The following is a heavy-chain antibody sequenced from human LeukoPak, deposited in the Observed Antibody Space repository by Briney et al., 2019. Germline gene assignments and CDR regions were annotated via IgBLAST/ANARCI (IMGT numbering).Heavy chain of an antibody. J-gene: IGHJ4*02. CDR3: ARAFTPGIRKALWIGDSL. CDR1: GFTFSSYA. CDR2: VSAHGLDK. V-gene: IGHV3-30*04. D-gene: IGHD3-10*01. Sequence: PGTSLSLSCAASGFTFSSYAMHWVRQAPGKGLEWLAVVSAHGLDKFHASSVRGRFTISKDTSKNTLSLQMNSLRSDDSGVYYCARAFTPGIRKALWIGDSLWDQGTLVTVSS.